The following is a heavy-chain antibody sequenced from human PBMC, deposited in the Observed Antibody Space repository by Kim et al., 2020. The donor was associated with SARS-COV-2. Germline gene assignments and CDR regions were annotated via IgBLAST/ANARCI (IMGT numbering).Heavy chain of an antibody. Sequence: GGSLRLSCAASGFTFSSYAMSWVRQAPGKGLEWVSAISGSGGSTYYADSVKGRFTISRDNSKNTLYLQMNSLRAEDTAVYYCAKDVRYFDWSQPSYYFDYWGQGTLVTVSS. J-gene: IGHJ4*02. CDR2: ISGSGGST. D-gene: IGHD3-9*01. V-gene: IGHV3-23*01. CDR3: AKDVRYFDWSQPSYYFDY. CDR1: GFTFSSYA.